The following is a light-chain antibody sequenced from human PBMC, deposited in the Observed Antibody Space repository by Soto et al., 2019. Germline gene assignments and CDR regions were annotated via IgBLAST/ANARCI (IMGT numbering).Light chain of an antibody. J-gene: IGLJ2*01. V-gene: IGLV2-14*03. CDR3: SSYGASSTL. CDR2: DVT. Sequence: QPASVSGSPGQSITISCTGSSSDIGGYNYVSWYQQHSGKAPKLLIYDVTYRPSGISDRFSGSKSGNTASLTISGLQPDDEADYYCSSYGASSTLFGGGTKLTVL. CDR1: SSDIGGYNY.